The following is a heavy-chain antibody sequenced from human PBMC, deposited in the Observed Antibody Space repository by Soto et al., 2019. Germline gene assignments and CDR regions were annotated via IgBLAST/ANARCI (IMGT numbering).Heavy chain of an antibody. V-gene: IGHV4-39*05. J-gene: IGHJ6*02. CDR1: GGSISSSSYY. CDR3: ATGPIVPAANSYYYYYGMDV. D-gene: IGHD2-2*01. Sequence: QLQLQESGPGLVKPSETPSLTCTVSGGSISSSSYYWGWIRQPPGKGLEWIGSIYYSGSTYYNPSLKSRVTISVDTSKNQFSLKLSSVTAADTAVYYCATGPIVPAANSYYYYYGMDVWGQGTTVTVSS. CDR2: IYYSGST.